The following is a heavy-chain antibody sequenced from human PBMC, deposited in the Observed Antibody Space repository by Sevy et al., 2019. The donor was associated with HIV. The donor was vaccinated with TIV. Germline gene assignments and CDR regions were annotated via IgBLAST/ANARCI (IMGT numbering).Heavy chain of an antibody. CDR2: ISYDGSNK. V-gene: IGHV3-30*04. J-gene: IGHJ4*02. D-gene: IGHD3-22*01. CDR3: ARDLRYDYDSSGHGHYFDY. CDR1: GFTFSSYA. Sequence: GGSLRLSCAASGFTFSSYAMHWVRQAPGKGLEWVAVISYDGSNKYYADSVKGRFTISRDNSKNTLYLQMNSLRAEDTAVYYCARDLRYDYDSSGHGHYFDYRGQGTLVTVSS.